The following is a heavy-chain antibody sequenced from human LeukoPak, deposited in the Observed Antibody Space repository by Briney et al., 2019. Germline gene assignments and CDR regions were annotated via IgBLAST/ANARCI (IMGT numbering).Heavy chain of an antibody. J-gene: IGHJ4*02. CDR2: IKQDGSEK. CDR1: EFTFSSYW. D-gene: IGHD6-6*01. Sequence: PGGSLRLSCAASEFTFSSYWMSWVRQAPGKGLEWVANIKQDGSEKYYVDSVKGRFTISRDNAKNSLYLQMNSLRAEDTALYYCAKDPTWGSSSSKLTYFDYWGQGTLVTVSS. CDR3: AKDPTWGSSSSKLTYFDY. V-gene: IGHV3-7*03.